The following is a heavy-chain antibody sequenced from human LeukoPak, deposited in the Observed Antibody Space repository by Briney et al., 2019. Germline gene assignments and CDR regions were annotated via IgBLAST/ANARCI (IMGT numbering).Heavy chain of an antibody. Sequence: TPSETLSLTCTVPGGSISSSSYSWGWIRQPPGKGLEWIGSIYYRGSTNYNPSLKSRVTISVDTSKNQFSLKLSSVTAADTAVYYCARDYSQWLATDYWGQGTLVTVSS. V-gene: IGHV4-39*07. D-gene: IGHD6-19*01. CDR3: ARDYSQWLATDY. CDR2: IYYRGST. CDR1: GGSISSSSYS. J-gene: IGHJ4*02.